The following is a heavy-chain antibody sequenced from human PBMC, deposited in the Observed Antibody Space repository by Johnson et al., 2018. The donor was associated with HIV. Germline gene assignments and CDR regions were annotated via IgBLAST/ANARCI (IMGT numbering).Heavy chain of an antibody. Sequence: VQLVEFGGGVVQPGGSLRLSCAASGFTFSSYDMHWVRQATGKGLEWVSAIGTAGDTYYPGSVKGRFTISRENAKNSLYLQMNSLRAGDTAVYYCARSSPTVTTGGAFDIWGQGTMVTVSS. CDR3: ARSSPTVTTGGAFDI. CDR2: IGTAGDT. CDR1: GFTFSSYD. J-gene: IGHJ3*02. V-gene: IGHV3-13*01. D-gene: IGHD4-17*01.